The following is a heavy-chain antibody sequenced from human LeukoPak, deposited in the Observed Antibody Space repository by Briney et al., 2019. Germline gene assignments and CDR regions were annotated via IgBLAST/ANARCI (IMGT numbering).Heavy chain of an antibody. CDR2: IIPIFGTA. D-gene: IGHD5-12*01. Sequence: SVTVTCKACGGTFSSYAISWVRQAPGQGLEWVGGIIPIFGTANYAQKFQGRVTITADESTSTAYMELSSLRAEDTAVYYCARSPVATIQTAYYYGMDVWGQGTTVTVSS. V-gene: IGHV1-69*13. CDR1: GGTFSSYA. J-gene: IGHJ6*02. CDR3: ARSPVATIQTAYYYGMDV.